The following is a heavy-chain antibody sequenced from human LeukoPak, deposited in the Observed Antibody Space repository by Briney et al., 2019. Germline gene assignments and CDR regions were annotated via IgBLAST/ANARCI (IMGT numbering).Heavy chain of an antibody. CDR3: ARDFLYCSGGSCYSQYYFDY. V-gene: IGHV4-61*02. Sequence: SETLSLTCTVSGGSISSGSYYWSWIRQPAGKGLEWIRRIYTSGSTNYNPSLKSRVTISVDTSKNQFSLKLSSVTAADTAVYYCARDFLYCSGGSCYSQYYFDYWGQGTLVTVSS. CDR1: GGSISSGSYY. CDR2: IYTSGST. J-gene: IGHJ4*02. D-gene: IGHD2-15*01.